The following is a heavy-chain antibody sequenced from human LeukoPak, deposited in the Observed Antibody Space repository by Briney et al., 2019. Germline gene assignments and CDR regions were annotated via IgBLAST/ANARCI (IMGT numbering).Heavy chain of an antibody. J-gene: IGHJ6*02. CDR2: IYTSGST. Sequence: PSETLSLTCTVSGGSISSGSYYWSWIRQPAGKGLEWIGRIYTSGSTNYNPSLKSRVTISVDTSKNQFSLKLSSVTAADTAVYYCARGFTTQDHYYYGMDVRGQGTTVTVSS. CDR3: ARGFTTQDHYYYGMDV. CDR1: GGSISSGSYY. V-gene: IGHV4-61*02. D-gene: IGHD3-3*01.